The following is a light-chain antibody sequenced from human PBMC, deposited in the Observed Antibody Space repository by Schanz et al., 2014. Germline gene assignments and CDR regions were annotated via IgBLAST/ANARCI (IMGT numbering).Light chain of an antibody. CDR1: SSDVGGYNY. J-gene: IGLJ2*01. CDR3: FSYAGSNNVA. V-gene: IGLV2-14*01. CDR2: DVS. Sequence: HSALTQPASVSGSPGQSITISCTGTSSDVGGYNYVSWYQQHPGKAPKLMIYDVSNRPSGVSNRISGSKSGNTASLTISGVQAEDEADYYCFSYAGSNNVAFGGGTKLTVL.